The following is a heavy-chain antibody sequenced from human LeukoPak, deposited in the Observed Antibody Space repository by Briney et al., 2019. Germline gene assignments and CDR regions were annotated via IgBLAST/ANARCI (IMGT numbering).Heavy chain of an antibody. Sequence: PRGSLRLSCAASGFTFSSYSMNWVRQAPGKGLELVSPISSSSSYIYYADSVKGRFTISRDNAKNSLYLQMNSLRAEDTAVYYCARVNLPYYYDSSGCLDVWGKGTTVTVSS. CDR3: ARVNLPYYYDSSGCLDV. V-gene: IGHV3-21*01. CDR2: ISSSSSYI. CDR1: GFTFSSYS. D-gene: IGHD3-22*01. J-gene: IGHJ6*04.